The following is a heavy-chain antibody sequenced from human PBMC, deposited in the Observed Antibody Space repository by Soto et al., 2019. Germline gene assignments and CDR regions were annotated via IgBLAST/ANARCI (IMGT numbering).Heavy chain of an antibody. CDR3: AREYRYYFDY. V-gene: IGHV4-59*01. CDR2: IYYSGST. CDR1: GGSISSYY. Sequence: SETLSLTYTVSGGSISSYYWSWIRQPPGKGLEWIGYIYYSGSTNYNPSLKSRVTISVDTSKNQFSLKLSSVTAADTAVYYCAREYRYYFDYWGQGTLVTVSS. J-gene: IGHJ4*02. D-gene: IGHD1-26*01.